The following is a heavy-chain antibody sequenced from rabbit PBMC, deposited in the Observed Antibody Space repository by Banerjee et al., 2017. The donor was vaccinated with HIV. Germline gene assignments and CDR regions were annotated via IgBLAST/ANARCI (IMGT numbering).Heavy chain of an antibody. D-gene: IGHD8-1*01. CDR2: IYDGRSGYT. Sequence: QSLEESGGDLVKPGASLTLTCTGSGFTISSSYWICWVRQAPGKGLEWIACIYDGRSGYTDYATWAKGRFTISKTSSTTVTLQMTSLTAADTATYFCARSGSSVYTYFNLWGQGTLVTVS. V-gene: IGHV1S40*01. CDR1: GFTISSSYW. CDR3: ARSGSSVYTYFNL. J-gene: IGHJ4*01.